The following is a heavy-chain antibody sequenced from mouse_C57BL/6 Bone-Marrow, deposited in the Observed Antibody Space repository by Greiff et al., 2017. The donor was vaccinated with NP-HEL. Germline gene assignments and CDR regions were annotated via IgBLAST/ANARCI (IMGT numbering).Heavy chain of an antibody. CDR1: GYSFTGYY. V-gene: IGHV1-42*01. D-gene: IGHD1-1*01. J-gene: IGHJ1*03. CDR2: INPSTGGT. CDR3: ARGDITTVGDV. Sequence: VQLQQSGPELVKPGASVKISCKASGYSFTGYYMNWVKQSPEKSLEWIGEINPSTGGTTYNQKFKAKATLTVDKSSSTAYMQLKSLTSEDSAVYYCARGDITTVGDVWGTGTTVTVSS.